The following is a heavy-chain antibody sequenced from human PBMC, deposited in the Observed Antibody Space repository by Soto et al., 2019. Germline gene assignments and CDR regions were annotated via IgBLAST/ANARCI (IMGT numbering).Heavy chain of an antibody. CDR1: GYTFTSYG. J-gene: IGHJ5*02. CDR2: ISAYNGNT. Sequence: QVQLVQSGAEVKKPGASVKVSCKASGYTFTSYGISWVRQAPGQGLEWMGWISAYNGNTTYAQELQGRVTMTTDTTTSTAYRELRSLRSDDTAVHYCARSYYCDYAINWFDPWGQRTLVTVSS. V-gene: IGHV1-18*01. CDR3: ARSYYCDYAINWFDP. D-gene: IGHD3-10*01.